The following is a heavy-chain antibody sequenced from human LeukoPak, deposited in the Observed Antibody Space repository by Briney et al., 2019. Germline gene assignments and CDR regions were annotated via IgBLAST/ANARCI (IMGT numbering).Heavy chain of an antibody. J-gene: IGHJ4*02. CDR2: IKQDGSEK. D-gene: IGHD1-26*01. CDR3: APEASYYGGGVDY. Sequence: GGSLRLSCAASGFTFSSYWMGWVRQAPGKGLEWVANIKQDGSEKYYVDSVKGRFTISRDNAKNSLYLQMNSLRAEDTAVYYCAPEASYYGGGVDYWGQGTLVTVSS. V-gene: IGHV3-7*01. CDR1: GFTFSSYW.